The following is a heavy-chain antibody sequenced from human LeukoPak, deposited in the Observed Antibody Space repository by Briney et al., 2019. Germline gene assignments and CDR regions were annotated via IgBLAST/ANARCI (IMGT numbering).Heavy chain of an antibody. J-gene: IGHJ3*02. CDR1: GGSISSSNW. CDR2: IYDSGST. V-gene: IGHV4-4*02. Sequence: ASETLSLTCAVSGGSISSSNWWSWVRQPPGKGLEWIGEIYDSGSTNYNPSLKSRVTISVDKSKNQFSLKLNSVTAADTAVYYCARHLWELGAFDIWGQGTMVTVSS. CDR3: ARHLWELGAFDI. D-gene: IGHD1-26*01.